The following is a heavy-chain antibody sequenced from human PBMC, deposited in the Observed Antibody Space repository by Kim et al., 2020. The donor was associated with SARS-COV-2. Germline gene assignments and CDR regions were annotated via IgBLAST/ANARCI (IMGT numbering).Heavy chain of an antibody. Sequence: GGSLRLSCAASGFTFSIYAMSWVRQAPGKGLEWVSTISDTGGTTFYADSVKGRFTISRDNSKNTLYLQMDSLRAEDTAVYYCAKIVRTGGDYWGQGTLVT. CDR1: GFTFSIYA. D-gene: IGHD7-27*01. V-gene: IGHV3-23*01. CDR2: ISDTGGTT. J-gene: IGHJ4*02. CDR3: AKIVRTGGDY.